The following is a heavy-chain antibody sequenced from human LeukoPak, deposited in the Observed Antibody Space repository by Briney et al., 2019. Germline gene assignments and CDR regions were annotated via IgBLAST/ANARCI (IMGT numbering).Heavy chain of an antibody. Sequence: PSETLFLTCTVSGGSISSYYWSWIRQPPGKGLEWIGYIYYSGSTNYNPSLKSRVTISVDTSKNQFSLKLSSVTAADTAVYYCARHVPSGMITFGGLDYWGQGTLVTVSS. CDR3: ARHVPSGMITFGGLDY. CDR1: GGSISSYY. CDR2: IYYSGST. V-gene: IGHV4-59*08. J-gene: IGHJ4*02. D-gene: IGHD3-16*01.